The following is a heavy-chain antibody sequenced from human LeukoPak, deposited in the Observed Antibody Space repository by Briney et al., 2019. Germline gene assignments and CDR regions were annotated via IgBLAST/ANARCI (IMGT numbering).Heavy chain of an antibody. J-gene: IGHJ4*02. CDR1: GFTFSSYA. CDR3: ARGLEEQWLTTDY. D-gene: IGHD6-19*01. Sequence: PGASLRLSCAASGFTFSSYAMSWVRQAPGKGLEWVSAISGGGGSTYYADSVKGRFTISRDNSKNTLFLQMNSLRADDTAVYYCARGLEEQWLTTDYWGQGTLVTVSS. V-gene: IGHV3-23*01. CDR2: ISGGGGST.